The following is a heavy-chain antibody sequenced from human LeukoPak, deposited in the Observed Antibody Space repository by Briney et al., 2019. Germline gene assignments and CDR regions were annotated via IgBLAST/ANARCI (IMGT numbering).Heavy chain of an antibody. D-gene: IGHD2-2*01. CDR3: ARDVQYQLSWYYYYYMDV. J-gene: IGHJ6*03. Sequence: GGSLRLSCAASGFTFSSYSMNWVRQAPGKGLEWVSYISSSGSTIYYADSVKGRFTISRDNAKNSLYLQMNSLRAEDTAVYYCARDVQYQLSWYYYYYMDVWGKGTTVTVSS. CDR1: GFTFSSYS. CDR2: ISSSGSTI. V-gene: IGHV3-48*04.